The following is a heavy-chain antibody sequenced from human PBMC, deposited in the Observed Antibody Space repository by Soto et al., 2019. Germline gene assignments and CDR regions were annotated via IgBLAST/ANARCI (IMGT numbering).Heavy chain of an antibody. CDR2: IYPGDSDT. CDR3: ARRYSSSWYLLGFDAFDI. V-gene: IGHV5-51*01. J-gene: IGHJ3*02. D-gene: IGHD6-13*01. Sequence: GESLKISCKGSGYSFTSYWIVWVRQMPGKGLEWMGIIYPGDSDTRYSPSFQGQVTISVDKSISTAYLQWSSLKASDTAMYYCARRYSSSWYLLGFDAFDIWGQGTMVTVSS. CDR1: GYSFTSYW.